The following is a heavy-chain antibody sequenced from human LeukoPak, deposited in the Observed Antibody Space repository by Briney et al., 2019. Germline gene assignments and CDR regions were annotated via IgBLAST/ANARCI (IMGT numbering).Heavy chain of an antibody. J-gene: IGHJ4*02. CDR3: ARDERSAAAGSAYYLDS. CDR2: ISGFNGNA. V-gene: IGHV1-18*01. CDR1: GYSFPNCG. Sequence: ASVKVSCKASGYSFPNCGISWVRQAPGQGLEWMGWISGFNGNANFAPKLQDRVTLTTDASTSTAYMELRSLRSDDTAVYYCARDERSAAAGSAYYLDSWGQGTLVTVSS. D-gene: IGHD6-13*01.